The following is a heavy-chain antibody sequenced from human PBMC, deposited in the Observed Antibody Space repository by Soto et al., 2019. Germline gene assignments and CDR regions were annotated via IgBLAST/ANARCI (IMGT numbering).Heavy chain of an antibody. V-gene: IGHV1-3*01. D-gene: IGHD3-3*01. CDR3: ARGHDFWSFYAFDI. J-gene: IGHJ3*02. Sequence: AASVKVSCKASAYTFTSYSIHWVRQAPGQRLEWMGWINAGNGNTKSSQKFQGRVTFTRDTSASTAYMEVSSLRSEDTAVYYCARGHDFWSFYAFDIWGQGTMVTVSS. CDR2: INAGNGNT. CDR1: AYTFTSYS.